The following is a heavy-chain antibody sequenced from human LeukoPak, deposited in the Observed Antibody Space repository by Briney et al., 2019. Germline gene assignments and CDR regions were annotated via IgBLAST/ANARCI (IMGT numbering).Heavy chain of an antibody. D-gene: IGHD1-1*01. CDR1: AFTFSSYA. CDR3: AKDQHNWNDGGMDV. CDR2: ISSSGGNV. Sequence: GGSLRLSCAASAFTFSSYAMSWVRQAPGKGLEWISSISSSGGNVYYADSVKGRFTVSRDNSKNTLYLQMNSLRAEDTAVYYCAKDQHNWNDGGMDVWGQGTTVTVSS. J-gene: IGHJ6*02. V-gene: IGHV3-23*01.